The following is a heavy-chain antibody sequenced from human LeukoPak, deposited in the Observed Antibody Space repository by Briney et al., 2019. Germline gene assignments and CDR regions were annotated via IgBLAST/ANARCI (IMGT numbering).Heavy chain of an antibody. Sequence: PSETLSLTCTVSVGSISSYYWSWIRQPPGKGLEWIGYIYYSGSTNSNPSLKSRVTISVDTSKNQFSLKLSSVTAADTAVYYCARGDGAYYYDSSGYYPSLYFDYWGQGTLVTVSS. J-gene: IGHJ4*02. CDR3: ARGDGAYYYDSSGYYPSLYFDY. CDR2: IYYSGST. V-gene: IGHV4-59*01. D-gene: IGHD3-22*01. CDR1: VGSISSYY.